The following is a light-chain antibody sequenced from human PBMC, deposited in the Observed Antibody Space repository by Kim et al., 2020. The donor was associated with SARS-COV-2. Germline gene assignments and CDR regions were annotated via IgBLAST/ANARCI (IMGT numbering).Light chain of an antibody. V-gene: IGKV3-20*01. CDR2: GAS. CDR3: QLYGSSPLMYT. CDR1: QGVNSDY. Sequence: PGERAALASRASQGVNSDYFAWYQQIPGQPPRLLILGASGRDTGIADRFSGSGSGTDLDFALSRLEPEAFAVYYCQLYGSSPLMYTFGQGTNLEI. J-gene: IGKJ2*01.